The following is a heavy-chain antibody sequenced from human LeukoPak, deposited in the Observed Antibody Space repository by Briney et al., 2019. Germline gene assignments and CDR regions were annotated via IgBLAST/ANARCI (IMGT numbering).Heavy chain of an antibody. CDR2: IYTSGST. CDR1: GGSISSYY. J-gene: IGHJ4*02. Sequence: PSETLSLTCTVSGGSISSYYWSWIRQPAGKGLEWIGRIYTSGSTSYNPSLKSRVTISVDKSKNQFSLKLSSVTAADTAVYYCARDRYSSGLDYWGQGTLVTVSS. CDR3: ARDRYSSGLDY. V-gene: IGHV4-4*07. D-gene: IGHD6-19*01.